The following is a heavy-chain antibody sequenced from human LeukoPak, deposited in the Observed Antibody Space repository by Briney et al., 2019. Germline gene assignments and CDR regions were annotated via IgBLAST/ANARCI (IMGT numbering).Heavy chain of an antibody. CDR1: GFTFSSYW. Sequence: GGSLRLSCAASGFTFSSYWMSWVRQAPGKGLEWVANIKQDGSEKYYVDSVKGRSTISRDNAKNSLYLQMNSLRAEDTAVYYCARQYGTKYFQHWGQGTLVTVSS. D-gene: IGHD1-26*01. J-gene: IGHJ1*01. CDR2: IKQDGSEK. V-gene: IGHV3-7*03. CDR3: ARQYGTKYFQH.